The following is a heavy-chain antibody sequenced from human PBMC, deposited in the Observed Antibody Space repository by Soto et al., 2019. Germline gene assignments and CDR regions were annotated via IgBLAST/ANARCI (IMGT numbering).Heavy chain of an antibody. J-gene: IGHJ3*02. CDR1: GGTFSSYA. V-gene: IGHV1-69*13. CDR2: IIPIFGTA. CDR3: ARDRIYSGYDFSAFDI. D-gene: IGHD5-12*01. Sequence: GASVKVSCKASGGTFSSYAISWVRQAPGQGLEWMGGIIPIFGTANYAQKFQGRVTITADESTSTAYMELSSLRSEDTAVYYCARDRIYSGYDFSAFDIWGQGTMVTVSS.